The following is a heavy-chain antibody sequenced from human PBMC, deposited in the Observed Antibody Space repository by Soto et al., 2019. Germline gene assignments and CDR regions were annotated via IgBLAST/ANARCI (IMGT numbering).Heavy chain of an antibody. CDR3: VSDYSSLPDI. V-gene: IGHV1-18*04. D-gene: IGHD4-4*01. CDR2: ITPFNGNT. J-gene: IGHJ4*02. CDR1: GYNFISYG. Sequence: QIQLVQSGPESKKPGASVKVSCQTSGYNFISYGLSWVRQAPGQGLEWMGWITPFNGNTNYPQRFRGKTTMTSNTATNTAYLEVRNLKSDDPAVYDCVSDYSSLPDIWGQGPLVTVSS.